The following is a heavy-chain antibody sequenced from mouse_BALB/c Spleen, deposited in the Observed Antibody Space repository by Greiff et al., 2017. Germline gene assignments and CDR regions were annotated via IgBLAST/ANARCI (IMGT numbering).Heavy chain of an antibody. CDR2: FYPGSGSI. Sequence: VKLVESGAELVKPGASVKLSCKASGFTFTEYSIHWVKQRPGQGLEWIGWFYPGSGSIKYNEKFKVKATLTADKSSSTVYLELSRLTSEDSAVYFCARLEHYRDDRMDYWGQGTSVTVSS. D-gene: IGHD2-14*01. CDR3: ARLEHYRDDRMDY. V-gene: IGHV1-62-2*01. J-gene: IGHJ4*01. CDR1: GFTFTEYS.